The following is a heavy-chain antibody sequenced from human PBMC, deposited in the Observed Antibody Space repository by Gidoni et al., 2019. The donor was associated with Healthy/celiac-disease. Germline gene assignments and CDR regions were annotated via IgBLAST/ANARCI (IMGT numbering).Heavy chain of an antibody. CDR2: INHSGST. V-gene: IGHV4-34*01. J-gene: IGHJ3*02. D-gene: IGHD3-22*01. CDR1: GGSFSGYD. CDR3: ARGGRYYDSSGYDERPGRNAFDI. Sequence: QVQLQQWGAGQLPPSETLSLTCAVYGGSFSGYDWIWIRQPPGKGLEWIGEINHSGSTNYNPSRKSRVTISVDTSKNQFALKLSSVTAADTAVYYCARGGRYYDSSGYDERPGRNAFDIWGQGTMVTVSS.